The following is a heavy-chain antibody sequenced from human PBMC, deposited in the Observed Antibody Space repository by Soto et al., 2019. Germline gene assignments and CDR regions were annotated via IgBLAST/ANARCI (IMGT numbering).Heavy chain of an antibody. CDR3: ARGRYGDY. V-gene: IGHV1-18*01. CDR2: ISAHNGNT. Sequence: QVHLVQSGAEVKKPGASVKVSCKGSVYAFTTYGITWVRQAPGQGLEWMGWISAHNGNTNYAQKLQGRVTVTRDTSTSTAYMELRSLRSDATAVYYCARGRYGDYWGQGALVTVSS. J-gene: IGHJ4*02. D-gene: IGHD1-1*01. CDR1: VYAFTTYG.